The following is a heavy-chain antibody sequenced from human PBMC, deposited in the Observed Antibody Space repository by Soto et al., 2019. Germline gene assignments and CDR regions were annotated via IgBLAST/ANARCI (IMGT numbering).Heavy chain of an antibody. Sequence: TLSRTGRVPGGSLSTSDSYWSWIREVPGKGLEWIGYVSSNYTSSYYPSLESRLTISLDVSKNRFSLKLTSMTAADAAVYFCARERIVTVHAGRGTLYNYFGVDVWGQGTTVTVYS. D-gene: IGHD6-13*01. CDR2: VSSNYTS. CDR3: ARERIVTVHAGRGTLYNYFGVDV. V-gene: IGHV4-30-4*08. CDR1: GGSLSTSDSY. J-gene: IGHJ6*02.